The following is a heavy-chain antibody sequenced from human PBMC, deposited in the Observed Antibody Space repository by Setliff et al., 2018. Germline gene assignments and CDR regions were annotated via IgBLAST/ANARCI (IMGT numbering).Heavy chain of an antibody. CDR1: GGSVSSTSHY. Sequence: SETLSLTCNVSGGSVSSTSHYWGWIRQPPGKGMEWIGSVYYSGYTYYNPSLQSRVSISVDTSKNQLSLKLDSLTAADTAVYFCARLPRTVTHFDYWGQGTLVTSPQ. J-gene: IGHJ4*02. CDR2: VYYSGYT. D-gene: IGHD4-17*01. CDR3: ARLPRTVTHFDY. V-gene: IGHV4-39*07.